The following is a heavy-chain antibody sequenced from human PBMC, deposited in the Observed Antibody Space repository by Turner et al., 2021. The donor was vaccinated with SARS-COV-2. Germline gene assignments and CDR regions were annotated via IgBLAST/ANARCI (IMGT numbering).Heavy chain of an antibody. CDR2: INPNTGAT. V-gene: IGHV1-2*02. CDR3: AKDSGAVDGSFDF. Sequence: VQPVQSGTGVRKPGASVKGPCRASGYRFNGYYIHWVRQAPGQGLEWMGWINPNTGATNYAQKSQGRVTLTRDTSIRTVYMELTRLRADDTAVYYCAKDSGAVDGSFDFWGQGSLVAVSS. J-gene: IGHJ4*02. CDR1: GYRFNGYY. D-gene: IGHD3-10*01.